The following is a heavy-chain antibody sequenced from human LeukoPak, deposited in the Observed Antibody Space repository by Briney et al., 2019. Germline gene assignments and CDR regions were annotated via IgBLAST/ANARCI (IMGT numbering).Heavy chain of an antibody. Sequence: GGSLRLSCEASGFTFSTYPMHWVRQAPDKGLEWVAMISYHGSNEYYADSVKGRFTISSDNSKNTLYLQMNNPRVEDTAIYYCARVHDTTGYYHYFDSWGQGTLVTVSS. V-gene: IGHV3-30*04. CDR3: ARVHDTTGYYHYFDS. J-gene: IGHJ4*02. CDR2: ISYHGSNE. D-gene: IGHD3-9*01. CDR1: GFTFSTYP.